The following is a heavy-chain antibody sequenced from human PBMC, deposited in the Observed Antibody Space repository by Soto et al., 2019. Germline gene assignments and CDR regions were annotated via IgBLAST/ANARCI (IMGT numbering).Heavy chain of an antibody. D-gene: IGHD3-10*01. CDR3: AKEGPVLLWFGMGPWSNWFDP. V-gene: IGHV3-23*01. Sequence: PGGSLRLSCAASGFTFSSYAMSWVRQAPGKGLEWVSAISGSGGSTYYADSVKGRFTISRDNSKNTLYLQMNSLRAEDTAVYYCAKEGPVLLWFGMGPWSNWFDPWGQGTLVTVSS. CDR1: GFTFSSYA. CDR2: ISGSGGST. J-gene: IGHJ5*02.